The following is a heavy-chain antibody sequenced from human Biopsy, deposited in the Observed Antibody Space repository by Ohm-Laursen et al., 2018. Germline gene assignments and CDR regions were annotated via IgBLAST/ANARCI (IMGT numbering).Heavy chain of an antibody. D-gene: IGHD2-2*01. CDR2: IDWDDAK. CDR1: GFSVNTRGMS. V-gene: IGHV2-70*16. J-gene: IGHJ6*02. Sequence: PTQTLTLTCTLSGFSVNTRGMSVTWIRQAPGKALEWLARIDWDDAKFYRESLKTRLAISKDTSENHVVLTLSDVDPVDTATYYCARIPILIVPAALVYRHRRHLQGLDVWGQGTTVIVSS. CDR3: ARIPILIVPAALVYRHRRHLQGLDV.